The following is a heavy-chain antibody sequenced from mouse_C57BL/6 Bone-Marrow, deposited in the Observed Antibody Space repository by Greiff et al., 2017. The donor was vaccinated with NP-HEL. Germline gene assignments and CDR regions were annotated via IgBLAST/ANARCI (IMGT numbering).Heavy chain of an antibody. V-gene: IGHV1-81*01. Sequence: QVQLQQSGAELARPGASVKLSCKASGYTFTSYGISWVKQRTGQGLEWIGEIYPRSGNTYYNEKFKGKATLTADKSSSTAYMELRSLTSEDSAVEFCARSDYGNYVENWYFDVWGTGTTVTVSS. CDR3: ARSDYGNYVENWYFDV. CDR2: IYPRSGNT. D-gene: IGHD2-1*01. CDR1: GYTFTSYG. J-gene: IGHJ1*03.